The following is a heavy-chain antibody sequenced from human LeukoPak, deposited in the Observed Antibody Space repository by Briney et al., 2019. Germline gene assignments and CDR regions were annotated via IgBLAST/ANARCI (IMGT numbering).Heavy chain of an antibody. CDR3: ARDSGRYGYYMDV. V-gene: IGHV3-48*03. D-gene: IGHD1-26*01. Sequence: GGSLRLSCAASGFTFSSYEMNWVRQAPGKGLEWVSYISSSGSTKYYVDSVKGRFTISRDNSKNTLYLQMNSLRVEDTAVYYCARDSGRYGYYMDVWGKGTTVTVSS. J-gene: IGHJ6*04. CDR1: GFTFSSYE. CDR2: ISSSGSTK.